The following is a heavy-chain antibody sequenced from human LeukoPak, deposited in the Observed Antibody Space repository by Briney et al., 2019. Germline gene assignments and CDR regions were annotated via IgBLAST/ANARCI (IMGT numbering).Heavy chain of an antibody. CDR2: ISYDESND. V-gene: IGHV3-30-3*01. CDR1: GFIFSTYA. J-gene: IGHJ4*02. CDR3: ARDSYGSDY. Sequence: PGGSLRLFCAASGFIFSTYAMHWVRQAPGKGLDWVAVISYDESNDYYADSVKGRFTISRDNSKNTLYLQMNSLRAEDSAVYYCARDSYGSDYWGQGTLVTVSS. D-gene: IGHD3-10*01.